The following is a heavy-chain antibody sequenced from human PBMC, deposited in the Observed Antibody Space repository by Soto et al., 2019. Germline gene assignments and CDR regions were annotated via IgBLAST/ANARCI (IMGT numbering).Heavy chain of an antibody. D-gene: IGHD6-19*01. CDR1: GFIFSNYG. CDR2: ISYDGSNK. V-gene: IGHV3-30*18. Sequence: GGSLRLSCAASGFIFSNYGMHWVRQAPGKGLEWVAVISYDGSNKYYADSVKGRFTISRDNPKNTLYLQMNSLRAEDTAVYYCAKNYQASGWTFDYWGQGTLVTVSS. CDR3: AKNYQASGWTFDY. J-gene: IGHJ4*02.